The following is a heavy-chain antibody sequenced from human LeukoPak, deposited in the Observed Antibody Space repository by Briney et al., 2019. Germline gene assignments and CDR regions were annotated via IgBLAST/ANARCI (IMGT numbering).Heavy chain of an antibody. CDR3: AKFGLAGSGRYPDAFDI. V-gene: IGHV3-23*01. Sequence: GGSLRLSCAASGFTFSSHGMTWVRQAPGKGLEWVSAISGSGGSTYYADSVKGRSTISRDNSKNTLYLQMNSLRAEDTAVYYCAKFGLAGSGRYPDAFDIWGQGTMVTVSS. CDR2: ISGSGGST. CDR1: GFTFSSHG. D-gene: IGHD3-10*01. J-gene: IGHJ3*02.